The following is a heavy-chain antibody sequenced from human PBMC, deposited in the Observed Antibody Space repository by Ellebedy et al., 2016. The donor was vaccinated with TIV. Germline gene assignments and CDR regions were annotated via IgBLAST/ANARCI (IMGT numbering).Heavy chain of an antibody. CDR2: ISSSSSTI. D-gene: IGHD2-8*01. J-gene: IGHJ2*01. Sequence: GESLKISXAASGFTFSSYSMNWVRQAPGKGLEWVSYISSSSSTIYYADSVKGRFTISRDNAKNSLYLQMNSLRDEDTAVYYCARAGYCTNGVCYSGRYFDLWGRGTLVTVSS. CDR3: ARAGYCTNGVCYSGRYFDL. V-gene: IGHV3-48*02. CDR1: GFTFSSYS.